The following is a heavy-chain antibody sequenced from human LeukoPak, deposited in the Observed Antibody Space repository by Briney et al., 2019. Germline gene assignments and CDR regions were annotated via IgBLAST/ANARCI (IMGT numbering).Heavy chain of an antibody. J-gene: IGHJ4*02. Sequence: SETLSLTCAFYGGSFSGYYWSWIRQPPGKGLEGIGEINHSGSTNYNPSPKSRVTISVDTSQNQFSLKLRSVPAADTAVYYCARGHSTYYDSSGYYWGDYWGQGTLVTVSS. V-gene: IGHV4-34*01. CDR2: INHSGST. CDR1: GGSFSGYY. D-gene: IGHD3-22*01. CDR3: ARGHSTYYDSSGYYWGDY.